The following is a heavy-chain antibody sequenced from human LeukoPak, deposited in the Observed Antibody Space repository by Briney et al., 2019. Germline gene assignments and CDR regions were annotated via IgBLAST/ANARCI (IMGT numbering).Heavy chain of an antibody. Sequence: GGSLRLSCAASGFTFSSHSMNWVRQAPGKGLEWISHISSSASTIKYADSVEGRFTISRDNAKNSLDLQMSTLRVEDTAVYYCARGTALLDVWGKGTTVTVSS. CDR2: ISSSASTI. J-gene: IGHJ6*04. CDR3: ARGTALLDV. D-gene: IGHD1-1*01. CDR1: GFTFSSHS. V-gene: IGHV3-48*01.